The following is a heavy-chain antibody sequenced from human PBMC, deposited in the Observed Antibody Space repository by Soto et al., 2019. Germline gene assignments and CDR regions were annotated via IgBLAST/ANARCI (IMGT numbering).Heavy chain of an antibody. CDR3: ARVPEYSSSVRPGWFDP. Sequence: ASVKVSCKASGGTFSSYAISWVRQAPGQGLEWMGGIIPIFGTANYAQKFQGRVTITADESTSTAYMELSSLRSEDTAVYYCARVPEYSSSVRPGWFDPWGQGTLVTVSS. CDR2: IIPIFGTA. V-gene: IGHV1-69*13. D-gene: IGHD6-6*01. CDR1: GGTFSSYA. J-gene: IGHJ5*02.